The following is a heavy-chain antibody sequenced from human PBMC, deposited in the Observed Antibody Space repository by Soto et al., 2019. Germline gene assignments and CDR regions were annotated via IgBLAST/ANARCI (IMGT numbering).Heavy chain of an antibody. CDR2: MNPNSGNT. D-gene: IGHD6-13*01. J-gene: IGHJ6*02. Sequence: GASVKVSCKASGYTFTSYDINWVRQATGQGREWMGWMNPNSGNTGYAQKFQGRVTMTRNTSRSTAYMELSSLRSEDTAVYYCARVGRFRVAAGKRDDYYYGMDVWGQGTTVTVSS. V-gene: IGHV1-8*01. CDR1: GYTFTSYD. CDR3: ARVGRFRVAAGKRDDYYYGMDV.